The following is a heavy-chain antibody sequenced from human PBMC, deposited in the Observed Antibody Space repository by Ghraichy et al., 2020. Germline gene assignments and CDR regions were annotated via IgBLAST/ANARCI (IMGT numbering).Heavy chain of an antibody. CDR2: IYYGGTT. V-gene: IGHV4-39*01. CDR1: GGSISSSSFH. D-gene: IGHD6-19*01. J-gene: IGHJ4*02. Sequence: SDTLSLTCSVSGGSISSSSFHWAWIRQSPGKGLEWIGSIYYGGTTYDNPSLKSRVTMSVDTSSNYFSLKLSSVTASDTAVYYCARHGRNIRGWYGGYFDYWGQGTRVTVSS. CDR3: ARHGRNIRGWYGGYFDY.